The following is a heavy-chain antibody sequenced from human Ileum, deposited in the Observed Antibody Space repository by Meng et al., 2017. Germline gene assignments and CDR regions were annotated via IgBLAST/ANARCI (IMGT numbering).Heavy chain of an antibody. CDR2: INQDGSQT. J-gene: IGHJ4*02. CDR1: GFTFNTAW. V-gene: IGHV3-7*01. D-gene: IGHD1-26*01. Sequence: GESLKISCAASGFTFNTAWMSWVRQPPGRGLEWVADINQDGSQTRYVDSVKGRFTISRDNTKNSLFLQMVGLSAEDSAVYYCASDPAWGALDYWGQGTLVTVSS. CDR3: ASDPAWGALDY.